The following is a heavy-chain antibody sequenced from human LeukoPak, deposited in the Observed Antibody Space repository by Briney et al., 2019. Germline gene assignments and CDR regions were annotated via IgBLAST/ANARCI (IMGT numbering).Heavy chain of an antibody. Sequence: SETLSLTCTVSGGSISSYYWSWIRQPPGKGLEWIGYIYYSGSTNYNPSLKSRVTKSVDTSKNQFSLKLSSVTAADTAVYYCARGGYYDSSGYYTPFDYWGQGTLVTVSS. CDR3: ARGGYYDSSGYYTPFDY. V-gene: IGHV4-59*01. CDR1: GGSISSYY. J-gene: IGHJ4*02. CDR2: IYYSGST. D-gene: IGHD3-22*01.